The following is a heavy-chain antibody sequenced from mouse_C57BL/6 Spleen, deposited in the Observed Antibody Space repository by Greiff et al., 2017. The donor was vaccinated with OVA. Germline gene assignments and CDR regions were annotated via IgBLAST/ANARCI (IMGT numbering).Heavy chain of an antibody. CDR3: ARGDYGSSYAWFAY. V-gene: IGHV3-1*01. J-gene: IGHJ3*01. D-gene: IGHD1-1*01. CDR2: ISYSGST. Sequence: EVQLQQSGPGMVKPSQSLSLTCTVTGYSITSGYDWHWIRHFPGNKLEWMGYISYSGSTNYNPSLKSRISITHDTSKNHFFLKLNSVTTEDTATYYCARGDYGSSYAWFAYWGQGTLVTVSA. CDR1: GYSITSGYD.